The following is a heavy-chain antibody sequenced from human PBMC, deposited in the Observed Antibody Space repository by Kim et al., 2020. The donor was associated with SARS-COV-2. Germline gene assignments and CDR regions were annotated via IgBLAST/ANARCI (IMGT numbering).Heavy chain of an antibody. J-gene: IGHJ5*02. CDR1: GFTFGSYI. V-gene: IGHV3-23*01. Sequence: GGSLRLSCAASGFTFGSYIMTWVRQTPGKGLEWVSTISGSGDNTYYADSVKGRFTISRDNSNDALYLQMNNLRVEDTAVYYCARTVWGTYRYTGSWGQGTLIPVSS. D-gene: IGHD3-16*02. CDR2: ISGSGDNT. CDR3: ARTVWGTYRYTGS.